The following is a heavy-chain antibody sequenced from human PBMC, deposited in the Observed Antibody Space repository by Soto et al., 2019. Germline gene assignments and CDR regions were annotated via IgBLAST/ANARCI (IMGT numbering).Heavy chain of an antibody. D-gene: IGHD5-12*01. V-gene: IGHV4-4*07. CDR3: AREGSYSAYNFAHGIQLWSFDF. CDR1: SGSINTFY. Sequence: SETLSLTCTVSSGSINTFYWSWVRQPAGKGLEWIGRIFSSGSTSFNPSLESRVAMSVDTSKNHFSLNLSSVTAADMAVYYCAREGSYSAYNFAHGIQLWSFDFWGQGALVTVS. CDR2: IFSSGST. J-gene: IGHJ4*02.